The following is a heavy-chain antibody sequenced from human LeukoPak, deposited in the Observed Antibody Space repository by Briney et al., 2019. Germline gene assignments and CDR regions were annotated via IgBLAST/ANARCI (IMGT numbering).Heavy chain of an antibody. CDR3: ARDGVRGDIVVVPAAMDY. J-gene: IGHJ4*02. CDR2: IWYDGSNK. Sequence: QTGRSLRLSCAASGFTFSSYGMHWARQAPGKGLEWVAGIWYDGSNKYYVDSVKGRFTISRDNSKNTLYLQMNSLRAEDTAVYYCARDGVRGDIVVVPAAMDYWGQGTLVTVSS. D-gene: IGHD2-2*01. V-gene: IGHV3-33*01. CDR1: GFTFSSYG.